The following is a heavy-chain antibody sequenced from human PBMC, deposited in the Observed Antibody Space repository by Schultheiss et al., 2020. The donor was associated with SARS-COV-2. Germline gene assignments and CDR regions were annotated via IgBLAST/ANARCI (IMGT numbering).Heavy chain of an antibody. J-gene: IGHJ4*02. CDR3: AKAAVTTVQSL. Sequence: GGSLRLSCAASGFTFSTYGMHCVRQAPGKGLEWVAVIWYDGSNKYYADSVKGRFTISRDNSKNTLYLQMNSLRDEDTAVYYCAKAAVTTVQSLWGQGTLVTVSS. CDR2: IWYDGSNK. D-gene: IGHD4-17*01. V-gene: IGHV3-33*06. CDR1: GFTFSTYG.